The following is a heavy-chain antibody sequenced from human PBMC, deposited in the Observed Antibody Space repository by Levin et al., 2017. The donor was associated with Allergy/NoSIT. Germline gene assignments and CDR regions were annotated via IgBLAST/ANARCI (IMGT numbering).Heavy chain of an antibody. Sequence: PSETLSLTCTGSISGYYWSWIRQPPGKGLEWIGFAYYSGSTNYNPSLESRVTISIDTSKNQFSLKLSSVIAADTAVYYCARQQPGTDGLDIWGQGTMVIVSS. D-gene: IGHD1-1*01. CDR1: SISGYY. CDR2: AYYSGST. CDR3: ARQQPGTDGLDI. J-gene: IGHJ3*02. V-gene: IGHV4-59*01.